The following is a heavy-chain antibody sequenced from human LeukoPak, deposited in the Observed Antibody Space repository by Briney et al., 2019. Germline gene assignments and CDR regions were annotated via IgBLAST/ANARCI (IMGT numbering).Heavy chain of an antibody. CDR3: ARDRSRFLEWLSSGWFDP. V-gene: IGHV1-2*02. Sequence: ASVKVSCKASGYTFTGYYMHWVRQATGQGLEWMGWINPNSGGTNYAQKFQGRVTMTRDKSIRTAYMELSRLTSDDTAVYYCARDRSRFLEWLSSGWFDPWGQGTLVTVSS. CDR1: GYTFTGYY. J-gene: IGHJ5*02. CDR2: INPNSGGT. D-gene: IGHD3-3*01.